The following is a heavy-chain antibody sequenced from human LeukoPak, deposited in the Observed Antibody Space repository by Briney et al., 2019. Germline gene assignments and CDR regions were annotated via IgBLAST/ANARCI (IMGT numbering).Heavy chain of an antibody. Sequence: GASVKVSCKASGGTFSGYTISWVRQAPGQGLEWMGRIIPILGIANYAQKFQGRVTITADKSTSTAYMELSSLRSEDTAVYYCARALLWFGEPPHIRYYYYGMDVWGQGTTVTVSS. CDR1: GGTFSGYT. CDR3: ARALLWFGEPPHIRYYYYGMDV. V-gene: IGHV1-69*02. D-gene: IGHD3-10*01. CDR2: IIPILGIA. J-gene: IGHJ6*02.